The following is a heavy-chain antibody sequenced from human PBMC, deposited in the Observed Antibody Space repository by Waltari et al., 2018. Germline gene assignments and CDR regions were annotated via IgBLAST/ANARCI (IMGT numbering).Heavy chain of an antibody. D-gene: IGHD3-10*01. J-gene: IGHJ3*02. CDR1: GFTFSSYA. CDR2: ISGSGGST. CDR3: AKGNYGSGSYFPSGAFDI. Sequence: EVQLLESGGGLVQPGGSLRLSCAASGFTFSSYAMSWVRQAPGKGLEWVSAISGSGGSTDYADSVKGRFTISRDNSKNTLYLQMNSLRAEDTAVYYCAKGNYGSGSYFPSGAFDIWGQGTMVTVSS. V-gene: IGHV3-23*01.